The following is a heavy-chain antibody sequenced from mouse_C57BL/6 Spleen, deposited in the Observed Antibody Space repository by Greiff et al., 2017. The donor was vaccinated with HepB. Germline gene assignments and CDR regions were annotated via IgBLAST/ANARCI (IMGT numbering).Heavy chain of an antibody. V-gene: IGHV1-54*01. CDR1: GYAFTNYL. Sequence: VQLQQSGAELVRPGTSVKVSCKASGYAFTNYLIEWVKQRPGQSLEWIGVINPGSGGTNYNEKFKGKATLTADKSSSTAYMQLSSLTSEDSAVYFCARGGSNYGGWYFDVWGTGTTVTVSS. CDR2: INPGSGGT. J-gene: IGHJ1*03. D-gene: IGHD2-5*01. CDR3: ARGGSNYGGWYFDV.